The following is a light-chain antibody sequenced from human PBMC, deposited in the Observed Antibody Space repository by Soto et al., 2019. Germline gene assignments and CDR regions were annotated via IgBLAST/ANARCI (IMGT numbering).Light chain of an antibody. V-gene: IGLV2-14*01. J-gene: IGLJ1*01. CDR2: EVS. Sequence: QYVLTHPASVSGSPGHSITIACTGSSSDVGAYNYVSWFQQHPGKAPKLMIYEVSNRPSGVSNRFSGSKSGNTASLTISGLQAEDEADYYCSSYTSSTTYTYVFGTGTKV. CDR3: SSYTSSTTYTYV. CDR1: SSDVGAYNY.